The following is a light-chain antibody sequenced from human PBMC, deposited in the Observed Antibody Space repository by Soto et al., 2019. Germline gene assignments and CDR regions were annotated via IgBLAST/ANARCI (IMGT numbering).Light chain of an antibody. J-gene: IGLJ3*02. CDR1: SSDVGGYDY. Sequence: QSVLTQPASVSGSPGQSITISCTGSSSDVGGYDYVSWYQHQPGKAPKLMIYEVASRPSGVYNRFSGSKSGNTASLTIAGLRAEDEGDYYCSSHSSSNTLVVFGGGTKLTVL. V-gene: IGLV2-14*01. CDR2: EVA. CDR3: SSHSSSNTLVV.